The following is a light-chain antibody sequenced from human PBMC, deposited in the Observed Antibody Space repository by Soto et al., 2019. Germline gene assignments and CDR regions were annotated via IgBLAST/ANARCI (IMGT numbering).Light chain of an antibody. CDR1: QTIGGS. J-gene: IGKJ3*01. CDR2: STS. CDR3: QQSRYTPLT. V-gene: IGKV1-39*01. Sequence: DVQMTQSPSSLSASIGDRVTITCRASQTIGGSLTWYQHRPGRAPKLLIHSTSTLQSGDPSRFSGSGSGTDFALTISNLQPGDVATYYCQQSRYTPLTFGPGTNVDLK.